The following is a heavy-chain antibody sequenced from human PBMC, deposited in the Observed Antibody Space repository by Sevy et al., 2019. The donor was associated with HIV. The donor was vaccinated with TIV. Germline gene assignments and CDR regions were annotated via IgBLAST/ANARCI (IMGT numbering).Heavy chain of an antibody. Sequence: GGFLRLSCAASGFTVRNYGMHWVRQAPGKGLEWVAVIWYDENNKLYSHSVWGRFTISRDNSKNTVYLQMNSLRADDTAVYYCAKVRGWSGSSCSESRRIGAFYMDVWGKGTLVTVSS. CDR2: IWYDENNK. V-gene: IGHV3-33*06. CDR3: AKVRGWSGSSCSESRRIGAFYMDV. D-gene: IGHD3-3*01. CDR1: GFTVRNYG. J-gene: IGHJ6*03.